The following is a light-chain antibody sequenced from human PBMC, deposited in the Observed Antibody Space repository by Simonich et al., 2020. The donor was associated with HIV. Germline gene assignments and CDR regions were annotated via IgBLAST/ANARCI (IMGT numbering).Light chain of an antibody. CDR1: QSVSNN. V-gene: IGKV3-15*01. J-gene: IGKJ5*01. Sequence: EIVMTQSPATLSVSPGERATLSCRARQSVSNNLAWYQQNPGQAPRLLIYGASTRATGIPARCSGSGSGTEFTLTITSMQSEDFAVYYCQQYNYWLITFGQGTRLEIK. CDR3: QQYNYWLIT. CDR2: GAS.